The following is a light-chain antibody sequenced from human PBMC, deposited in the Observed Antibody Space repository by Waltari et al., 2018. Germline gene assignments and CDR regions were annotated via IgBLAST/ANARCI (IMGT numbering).Light chain of an antibody. V-gene: IGLV1-44*01. CDR2: SNL. CDR3: AAWDDSLSGYVV. CDR1: SSNIGSNT. J-gene: IGLJ2*01. Sequence: QSVLTQPPSASGTPGQTVTISCSGGSSNIGSNTVNWYQHLPGSAPKLLIFSNLPRPSGFPDRFSGSKSGTSASLAISGLQSEDEGDYYCAAWDDSLSGYVVFGGGTKLTVL.